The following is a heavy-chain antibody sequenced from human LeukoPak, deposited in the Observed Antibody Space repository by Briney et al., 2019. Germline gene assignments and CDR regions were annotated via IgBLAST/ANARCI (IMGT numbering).Heavy chain of an antibody. D-gene: IGHD2-15*01. CDR1: GFTFSSCA. CDR2: ISGSGSST. Sequence: GGSLRLSCAASGFTFSSCAMSWVRQAPGKGLEWVSAISGSGSSTYYADSVKGRFTISRDNSKNTLYLQMYSLRVEDTAVYYCAKRPRYCSGGSCYYYYYGMDVWGQGTTVTVSS. J-gene: IGHJ6*02. CDR3: AKRPRYCSGGSCYYYYYGMDV. V-gene: IGHV3-23*01.